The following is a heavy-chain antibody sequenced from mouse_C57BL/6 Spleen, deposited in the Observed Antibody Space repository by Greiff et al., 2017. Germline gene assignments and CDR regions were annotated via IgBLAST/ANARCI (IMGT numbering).Heavy chain of an antibody. J-gene: IGHJ1*03. CDR1: GFTFSSYA. D-gene: IGHD1-1*01. CDR3: TRDYDGSSGYFDV. Sequence: EVKLMESGEGLVKPGGSLKLSCAASGFTFSSYAMSWVRQTPEKRLEWVAYISSGGDYIYYADTVKGRITISRDNARNTLYLQMSSLKSEDTAMYDCTRDYDGSSGYFDVWGTGTTVTVSS. CDR2: ISSGGDYI. V-gene: IGHV5-9-1*02.